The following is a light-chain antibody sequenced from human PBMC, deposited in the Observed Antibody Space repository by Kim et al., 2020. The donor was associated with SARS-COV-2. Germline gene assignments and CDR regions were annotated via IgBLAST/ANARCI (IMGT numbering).Light chain of an antibody. CDR3: QSYDSSLSIV. V-gene: IGLV1-40*03. CDR2: NNN. J-gene: IGLJ2*01. CDR1: SSNIGADYD. Sequence: GQTCTISCTGSSSNIGADYDVHWYQRLPGTAPKLLFYNNNNRPSGVADRFSGSKSGASASLAITGLQAEDEADYFCQSYDSSLSIVFGGGTQLTVL.